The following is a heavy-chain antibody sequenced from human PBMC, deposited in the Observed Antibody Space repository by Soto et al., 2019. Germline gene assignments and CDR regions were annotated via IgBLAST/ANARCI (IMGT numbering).Heavy chain of an antibody. Sequence: QLQLQESGPRLVKPSETLSLTCTVSGGSISNSSYLWGWIRQPPGKGLQWIGSVSYSGSTYYNPSRKSRVTIYVDTSKTQSSLRLSSVTAADTAVYYCSRIAVSGPITGFDYWGQGALVTVSS. CDR2: VSYSGST. J-gene: IGHJ4*02. CDR3: SRIAVSGPITGFDY. V-gene: IGHV4-39*01. D-gene: IGHD6-19*01. CDR1: GGSISNSSYL.